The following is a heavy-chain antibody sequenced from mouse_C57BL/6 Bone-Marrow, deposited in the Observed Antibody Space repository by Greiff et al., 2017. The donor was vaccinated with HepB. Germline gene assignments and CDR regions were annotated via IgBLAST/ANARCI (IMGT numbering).Heavy chain of an antibody. CDR2: IDPSDSET. CDR3: ARYDYDDGGFAY. D-gene: IGHD2-4*01. CDR1: GYTFTSYW. J-gene: IGHJ3*01. Sequence: VQLQQSGAELVRPGSSVKLSCKASGYTFTSYWMHWVKQRPIQGLEWIGNIDPSDSETHYNQKFKDKATLTVDKSSSTAYMQLSSLTSEDSAVDYCARYDYDDGGFAYWGQGTLVTVSA. V-gene: IGHV1-52*01.